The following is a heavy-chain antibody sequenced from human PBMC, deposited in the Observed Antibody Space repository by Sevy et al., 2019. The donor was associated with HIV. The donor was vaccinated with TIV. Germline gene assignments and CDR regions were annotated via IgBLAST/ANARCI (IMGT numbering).Heavy chain of an antibody. CDR3: AREASAYYDILTRYYFDY. CDR1: GGSISSGDYY. CDR2: IYYSGST. D-gene: IGHD3-9*01. Sequence: SETLPLTCTVSGGSISSGDYYWSWIRQPPGKGLEWIGYIYYSGSTYYNPSLKSRVTISVDTSKNQFSLKLSSVTAADTAVYYCAREASAYYDILTRYYFDYWGQGTLVTVSS. J-gene: IGHJ4*02. V-gene: IGHV4-30-4*01.